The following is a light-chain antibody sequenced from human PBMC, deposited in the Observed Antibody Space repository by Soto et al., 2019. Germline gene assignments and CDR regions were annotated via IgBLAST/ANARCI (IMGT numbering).Light chain of an antibody. CDR2: GAS. CDR1: ESVNSRY. CDR3: QKYGSSPPFS. Sequence: IVFTQSPGTLSLSPGERATLSCRTSESVNSRYLAWYQQRPGQAPRLLIYGASTRPTGIPDRFSGSGSGTDFTLTISSLEPEDFAVYYCQKYGSSPPFSFGPGTKVDIK. V-gene: IGKV3-20*01. J-gene: IGKJ3*01.